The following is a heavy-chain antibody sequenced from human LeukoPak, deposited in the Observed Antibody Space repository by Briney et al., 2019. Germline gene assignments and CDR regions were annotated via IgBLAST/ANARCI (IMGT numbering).Heavy chain of an antibody. CDR3: ATKQWLAPPPDS. Sequence: PAGSLRLSCAASGFTFSKYWTLWVRQAPGKGLESVSRINTDGTVTTYADSVKGRFTVSRDNADNTMFLQMNSVRDEYTAVYYCATKQWLAPPPDSWGQGTPVTVSS. J-gene: IGHJ4*02. V-gene: IGHV3-74*01. CDR1: GFTFSKYW. CDR2: INTDGTVT. D-gene: IGHD6-19*01.